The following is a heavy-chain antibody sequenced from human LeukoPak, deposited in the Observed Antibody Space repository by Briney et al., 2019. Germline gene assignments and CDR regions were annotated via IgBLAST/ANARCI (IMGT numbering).Heavy chain of an antibody. CDR3: ARASGITIFDWFDP. V-gene: IGHV4-4*07. CDR2: IYYSGST. Sequence: SETLSLTCTVSGGSISSYYWSWIRQPAGKGLEWIGRIYYSGSTNYNPSLKSRVTISVDTSKNQFSLKLSSVTAADTAVYYCARASGITIFDWFDPWGQGTLVTVSS. D-gene: IGHD3-3*01. CDR1: GGSISSYY. J-gene: IGHJ5*02.